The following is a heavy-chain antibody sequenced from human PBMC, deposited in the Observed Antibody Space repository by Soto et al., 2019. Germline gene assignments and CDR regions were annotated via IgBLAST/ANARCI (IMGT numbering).Heavy chain of an antibody. D-gene: IGHD3-22*01. V-gene: IGHV3-23*01. J-gene: IGHJ4*02. Sequence: PWGSLRLSCAASGFTFSSYAMSWVRQAPGKGLEWVSAISGSGGSTYYADSVKGRFTISRDNSKNTLYLQMNSLRAEDTAVYYCAKRTISSGYYYAYYFDYWGQGTLVTVSS. CDR1: GFTFSSYA. CDR2: ISGSGGST. CDR3: AKRTISSGYYYAYYFDY.